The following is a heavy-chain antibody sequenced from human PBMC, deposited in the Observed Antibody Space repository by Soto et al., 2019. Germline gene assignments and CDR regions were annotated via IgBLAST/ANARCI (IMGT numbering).Heavy chain of an antibody. D-gene: IGHD5-12*01. J-gene: IGHJ5*02. CDR2: MNPNSGNT. CDR1: GYTFTSYD. CDR3: ARNSGYDYISPNNWFDP. V-gene: IGHV1-8*01. Sequence: GASVKVSCKASGYTFTSYDINWVRQATGQGLEWMGWMNPNSGNTGYAQKFQGRVTMTRNTSISTAYMELSSLRSEDTAVYYCARNSGYDYISPNNWFDPWGQGTLVTVSS.